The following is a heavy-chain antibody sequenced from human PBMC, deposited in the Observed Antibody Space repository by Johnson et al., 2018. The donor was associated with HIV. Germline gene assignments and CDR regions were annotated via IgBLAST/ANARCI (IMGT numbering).Heavy chain of an antibody. Sequence: VLLVESGGGLVQPGGSLRLSCAASGFTFSSYWMSWVRQAPGKGLEWVANIKQDGSEKYYVDSVKGRFTISRDNAKNLLYLQMNSLRAEDTAVYYCATLEYSSSPGGYGAFDIWGQGTMVTVSS. CDR3: ATLEYSSSPGGYGAFDI. D-gene: IGHD6-6*01. CDR2: IKQDGSEK. V-gene: IGHV3-7*02. J-gene: IGHJ3*02. CDR1: GFTFSSYW.